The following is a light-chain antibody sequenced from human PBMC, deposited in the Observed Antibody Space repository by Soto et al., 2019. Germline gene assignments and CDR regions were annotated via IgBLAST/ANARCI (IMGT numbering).Light chain of an antibody. CDR1: QSLSDN. CDR3: QQYSKWPPWT. Sequence: EIVMTQSPATLAGSPGETVTLSCRASQSLSDNLAWYQQKPGQAPRLLIFRASTRATGVPARFSGRGSGTAFTLPISGLQSEDFAVYHCQQYSKWPPWTFGPGTKVEIK. V-gene: IGKV3-15*01. CDR2: RAS. J-gene: IGKJ1*01.